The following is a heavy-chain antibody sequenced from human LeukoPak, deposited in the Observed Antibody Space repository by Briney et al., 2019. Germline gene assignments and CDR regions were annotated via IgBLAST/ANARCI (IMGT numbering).Heavy chain of an antibody. Sequence: SETLSLTCAVYGGSFSGYYWSWIRQPPGKGLEWIGEINHSGSTNYNPSLKSRVTISVDTSKNQFSLKLSSVTAADTAVYYCAITDTAMVTDAFDIWGQGTMVTVSS. CDR1: GGSFSGYY. V-gene: IGHV4-34*01. CDR3: AITDTAMVTDAFDI. J-gene: IGHJ3*02. D-gene: IGHD5-18*01. CDR2: INHSGST.